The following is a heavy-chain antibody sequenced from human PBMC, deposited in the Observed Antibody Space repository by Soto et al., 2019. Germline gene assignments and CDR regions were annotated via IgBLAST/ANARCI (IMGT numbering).Heavy chain of an antibody. Sequence: ASVKVSCKASGYTFTSYGINWVRQAPGQGLEWMGWISAYNGNTHYAQKLQGRVTMTTDTSTTTAYMELRSLRSDDTAVYYCARGVQYGDFENNWFDPWCQGTLVTVS. J-gene: IGHJ5*02. V-gene: IGHV1-18*01. CDR3: ARGVQYGDFENNWFDP. CDR1: GYTFTSYG. CDR2: ISAYNGNT. D-gene: IGHD4-17*01.